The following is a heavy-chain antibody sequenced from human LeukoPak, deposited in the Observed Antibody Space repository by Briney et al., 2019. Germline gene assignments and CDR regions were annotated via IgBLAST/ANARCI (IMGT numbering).Heavy chain of an antibody. CDR2: IYTSGST. CDR1: GGSISSYY. CDR3: ARSQILEYSSPDAFDI. D-gene: IGHD6-6*01. J-gene: IGHJ3*02. V-gene: IGHV4-4*07. Sequence: SETLSLTCTVSGGSISSYYWSWIRQPAGKGLEWIGRIYTSGSTNYNPSLKSRVTMSVDTSKNQFSLKLSSVTAADTAVYYCARSQILEYSSPDAFDIWGQGTMVTVSS.